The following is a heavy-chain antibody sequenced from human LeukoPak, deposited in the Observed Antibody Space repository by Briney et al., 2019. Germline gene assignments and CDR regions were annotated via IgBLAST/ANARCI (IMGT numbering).Heavy chain of an antibody. V-gene: IGHV1-46*01. CDR3: ARTQDDDYYDNSGYHY. Sequence: ASVKLSCNASGYTFTSYYIHWVRQSPGQGLEWMGIINPSGGSTSYAQKFQGRVTMTRDTSTSTVYMELSSLRSEDTAVYYCARTQDDDYYDNSGYHYWGQGTLVTVSS. CDR1: GYTFTSYY. CDR2: INPSGGST. D-gene: IGHD3-22*01. J-gene: IGHJ4*02.